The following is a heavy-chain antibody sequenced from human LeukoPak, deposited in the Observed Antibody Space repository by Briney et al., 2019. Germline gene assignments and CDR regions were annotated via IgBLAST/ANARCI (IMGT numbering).Heavy chain of an antibody. CDR2: IYYSGST. J-gene: IGHJ4*02. Sequence: SETLSLTCTVSGGSISSYYWSWIRQPPGKGLEWIGYIYYSGSTNYNPSLKSRVTISVDTSKNQFSLKLSSVTAADTAVYYCARATYYYGSRGYYYVPPHFDYGGQGTLVTVSS. V-gene: IGHV4-59*08. CDR1: GGSISSYY. CDR3: ARATYYYGSRGYYYVPPHFDY. D-gene: IGHD3-22*01.